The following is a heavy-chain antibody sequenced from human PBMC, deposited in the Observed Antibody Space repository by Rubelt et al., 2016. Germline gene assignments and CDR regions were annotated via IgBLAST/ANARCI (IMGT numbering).Heavy chain of an antibody. D-gene: IGHD6-6*01. CDR3: AKEYTSSFYFYYGMDV. CDR2: ISGSGGST. V-gene: IGHV3-23*01. Sequence: GKGLEWVSTISGSGGSTYYADSVKGRFTISRDNSKNTLYLQMHSPRAEDTAVYYCAKEYTSSFYFYYGMDVWGQGTTVTVSS. J-gene: IGHJ6*02.